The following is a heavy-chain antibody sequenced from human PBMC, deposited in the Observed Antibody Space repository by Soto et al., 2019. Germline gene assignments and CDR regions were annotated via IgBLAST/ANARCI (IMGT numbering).Heavy chain of an antibody. CDR3: ARTYYDFWSVFSFDY. V-gene: IGHV4-30-4*01. D-gene: IGHD3-3*01. CDR1: GGSISSGDYC. CDR2: IYYSGST. J-gene: IGHJ4*02. Sequence: SVTLPLTCTVSGGSISSGDYCWSWIRQPPGKGLEWIGYIYYSGSTYYNPSLKSRVTISVDTSKNQFSLKLSSVTAADTAVYYCARTYYDFWSVFSFDYWGQGTLVTVSS.